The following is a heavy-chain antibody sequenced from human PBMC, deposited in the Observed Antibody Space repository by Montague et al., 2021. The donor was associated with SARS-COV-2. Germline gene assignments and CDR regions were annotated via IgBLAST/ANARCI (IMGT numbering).Heavy chain of an antibody. V-gene: IGHV4-31*03. J-gene: IGHJ4*02. CDR2: IYYSGST. D-gene: IGHD3-3*01. CDR3: ARAPATIFGVVKQIDY. Sequence: TLSLTCTDSGGSISSGGYYWSWIRQHPGKGLEWIGYIYYSGSTYYNSSLKSRVTISVDTSKNQFSLKLSSVTAADTAVYYCARAPATIFGVVKQIDYWGQGTLVTVSS. CDR1: GGSISSGGYY.